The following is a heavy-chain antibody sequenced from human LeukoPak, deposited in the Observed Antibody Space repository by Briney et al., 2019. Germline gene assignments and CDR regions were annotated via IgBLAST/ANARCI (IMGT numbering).Heavy chain of an antibody. CDR1: GDSINSYY. CDR3: ARDRSMFPDYYYGMDV. V-gene: IGHV4-59*01. D-gene: IGHD3-10*02. J-gene: IGHJ6*02. Sequence: SETLSLTCTVSGDSINSYYWSWIRQPPGKGLEWIGYIYYSGSTYYNPSLKSRVTISVDTPKNQFSLKLSSVTAADTAVYYCARDRSMFPDYYYGMDVWGQGTTVTVSS. CDR2: IYYSGST.